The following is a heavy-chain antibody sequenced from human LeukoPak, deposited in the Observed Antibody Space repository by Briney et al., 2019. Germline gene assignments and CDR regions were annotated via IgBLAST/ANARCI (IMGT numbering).Heavy chain of an antibody. CDR3: ATQRGSYLWGTDFDY. V-gene: IGHV1-2*02. D-gene: IGHD3-16*01. Sequence: ASVKVSCKASGYTFTGYYMHWVRQAPGQGLEWMGWINPNSGDTKYSQKFQGRVTMTRDTSIRTAYMELARLRSDDTAVYYCATQRGSYLWGTDFDYWGQGTLVTVSS. CDR1: GYTFTGYY. CDR2: INPNSGDT. J-gene: IGHJ4*02.